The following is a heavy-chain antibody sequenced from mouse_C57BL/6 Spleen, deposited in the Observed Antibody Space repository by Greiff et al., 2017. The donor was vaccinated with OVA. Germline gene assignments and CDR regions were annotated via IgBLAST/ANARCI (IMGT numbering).Heavy chain of an antibody. CDR2: IYPGSGST. CDR3: ARVYGNYYAMDY. D-gene: IGHD2-1*01. J-gene: IGHJ4*01. Sequence: QVQLQQPGAELVKPGASVKMSCKASGYTFTSYWITWVKQRPGQGLAWIGDIYPGSGSTNYNEKFKSKATLTVDTSSSTAYMQLSSLTSEDSAVYYCARVYGNYYAMDYWGQGTSVTVSS. V-gene: IGHV1-55*01. CDR1: GYTFTSYW.